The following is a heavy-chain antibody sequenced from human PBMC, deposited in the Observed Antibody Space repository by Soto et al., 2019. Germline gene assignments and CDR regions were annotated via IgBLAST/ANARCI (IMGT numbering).Heavy chain of an antibody. CDR2: IYYSGST. CDR3: AREGLYSYGPTDV. D-gene: IGHD5-18*01. J-gene: IGHJ6*02. CDR1: GGSISSGGYY. Sequence: SETLSLTCTVSGGSISSGGYYWSWIRQHPGKGLEWIGYIYYSGSTYYNPSLKSRGTISVDTSKNQFSLKLSSVTAADTAMCYCAREGLYSYGPTDVWGQGTTVTVSS. V-gene: IGHV4-31*03.